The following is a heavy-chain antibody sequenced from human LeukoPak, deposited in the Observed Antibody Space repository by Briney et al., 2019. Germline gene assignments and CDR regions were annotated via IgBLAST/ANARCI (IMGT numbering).Heavy chain of an antibody. CDR3: ARDRSGYDLGIDY. V-gene: IGHV3-30*04. CDR1: GFTFSSYA. CDR2: ISYDGSNK. J-gene: IGHJ4*02. D-gene: IGHD5-12*01. Sequence: GSLRLSCAASGFTFSSYAMHWVRQAPGKGLEWVAVISYDGSNKYYADSVKGRFTISRDNSKNTLYLQMNSLRAEDTAVYYSARDRSGYDLGIDYWGQGTLVTVSS.